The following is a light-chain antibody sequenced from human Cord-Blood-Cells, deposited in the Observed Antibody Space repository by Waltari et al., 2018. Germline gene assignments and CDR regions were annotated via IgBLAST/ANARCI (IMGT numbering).Light chain of an antibody. Sequence: SYELPQPPSVSVSPGQTASITCPGAKLGDNYACWYQQKPGQSPVLVIYQDSKRPSGIPERFSGSNSGNTATLSISGTQAMDEADYYCQAWDSSTVVFGGGTKLTVL. CDR3: QAWDSSTVV. CDR2: QDS. CDR1: KLGDNY. J-gene: IGLJ2*01. V-gene: IGLV3-1*01.